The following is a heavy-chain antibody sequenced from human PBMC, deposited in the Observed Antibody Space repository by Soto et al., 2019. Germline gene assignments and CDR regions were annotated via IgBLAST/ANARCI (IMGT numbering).Heavy chain of an antibody. CDR2: TRNKVDSYTT. Sequence: QPGGSLRLSCAASGFTFSDHYMEWVRQAPGKGLEWVGRTRNKVDSYTTEYAASVRGRFTISRDDSKTSLYLQMNSLKTEDTALYYCATGTVGAMDYWGQGTLVTSPQ. CDR1: GFTFSDHY. CDR3: ATGTVGAMDY. V-gene: IGHV3-72*01. J-gene: IGHJ4*02. D-gene: IGHD1-26*01.